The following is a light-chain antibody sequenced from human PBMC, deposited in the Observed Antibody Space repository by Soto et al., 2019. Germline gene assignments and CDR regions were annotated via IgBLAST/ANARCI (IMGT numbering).Light chain of an antibody. V-gene: IGKV1-12*01. CDR2: AAS. Sequence: DLQMTPSPSSVSASVGDRVTITCRASQGISGWLAWYQQKPGKAPKLLIYAASTLETGVPSRFSGGRSGTDFTLTINNLQPEDFATYYCQQATISQLTFGGGTKVEIK. CDR3: QQATISQLT. J-gene: IGKJ4*01. CDR1: QGISGW.